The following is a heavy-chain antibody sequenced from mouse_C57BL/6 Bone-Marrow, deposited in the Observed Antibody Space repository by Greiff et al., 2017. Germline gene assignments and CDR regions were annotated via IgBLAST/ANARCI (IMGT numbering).Heavy chain of an antibody. V-gene: IGHV1-81*01. CDR2: IYPRSGNT. D-gene: IGHD1-1*01. CDR1: GYTFTSYG. Sequence: QVQLQQSGAELARPGASVKLSCKASGYTFTSYGISWVKQRTGQGLEWIGEIYPRSGNTYYNEKFKGKATLTADNSSSTAYMELRSLTSEDSAVXFCARGMTTVVAPDYGGQGTTLTVSA. J-gene: IGHJ2*01. CDR3: ARGMTTVVAPDY.